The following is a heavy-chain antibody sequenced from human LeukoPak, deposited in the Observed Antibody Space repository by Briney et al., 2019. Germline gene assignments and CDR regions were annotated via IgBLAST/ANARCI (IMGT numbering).Heavy chain of an antibody. J-gene: IGHJ4*02. CDR3: VKDSPPRYSGSPPAY. D-gene: IGHD1-26*01. Sequence: TGGSLRLSCTASGFSFSGHWMHWARQLPGKGLVWVSRISPTGSTTSYADSVKGRFTISRDNAKNLLYLQMNSLRADDTAVYYCVKDSPPRYSGSPPAYWGQGTLVTVSS. CDR1: GFSFSGHW. CDR2: ISPTGSTT. V-gene: IGHV3-74*01.